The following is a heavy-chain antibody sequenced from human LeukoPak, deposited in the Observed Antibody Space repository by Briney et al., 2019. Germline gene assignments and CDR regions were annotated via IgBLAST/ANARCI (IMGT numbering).Heavy chain of an antibody. J-gene: IGHJ4*02. CDR1: GFTFSSYA. CDR3: ARGMLYCGGDCKIQSYILFDY. CDR2: ISSNGGST. V-gene: IGHV3-64*01. Sequence: GGSLRLSCAASGFTFSSYAMHWVRQAPGKGLEYVSAISSNGGSTYYANSVKGRFTISRDNSKNTLYLQMGSLRAEDMAVYYCARGMLYCGGDCKIQSYILFDYWGQGTLVTVSS. D-gene: IGHD2-21*02.